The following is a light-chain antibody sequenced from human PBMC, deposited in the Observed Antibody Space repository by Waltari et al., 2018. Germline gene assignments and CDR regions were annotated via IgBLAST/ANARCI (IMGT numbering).Light chain of an antibody. CDR2: DVR. Sequence: HSALTQPASVSGSPGQSITISCPGTTSDVGAYDYFSWYQQYPGKAPKLMSYDVRNRPLGVSNRFSGSKSGITASLSISGVQAEDEAYYYCSSYTRSSTWVFGGGTKLTVL. J-gene: IGLJ3*02. CDR3: SSYTRSSTWV. V-gene: IGLV2-14*03. CDR1: TSDVGAYDY.